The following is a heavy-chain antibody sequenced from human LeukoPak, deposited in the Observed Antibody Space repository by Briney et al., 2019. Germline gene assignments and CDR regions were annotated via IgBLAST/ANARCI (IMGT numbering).Heavy chain of an antibody. CDR2: TYQRSKWSS. CDR3: ARGRASAFDY. CDR1: GDSLSSSGDA. V-gene: IGHV6-1*01. Sequence: SQTLSLTCVISGDSLSSSGDAWNWIRQSPSGRLVWLGRTYQRSKWSSDYALSVRSRITVDPDTSKNQFSLQLYSVTPEDTAVYYCARGRASAFDYWDQGTLVTVSS. D-gene: IGHD6-13*01. J-gene: IGHJ4*02.